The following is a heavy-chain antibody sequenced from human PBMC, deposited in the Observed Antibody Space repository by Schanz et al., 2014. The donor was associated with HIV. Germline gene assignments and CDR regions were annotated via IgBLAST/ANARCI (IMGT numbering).Heavy chain of an antibody. J-gene: IGHJ4*02. Sequence: QVQLVESGGGVVQPGRSLRLSCVASGFTFTDNYMSWIRQAPGKGLEWLSYISVNGATREYADSVKGRFTISRDNARTSLYLQMNSLRAEDTAVYYCARVFGRTYGLPDYWGQGTLVTVSS. V-gene: IGHV3-11*01. D-gene: IGHD3-10*01. CDR2: ISVNGATR. CDR1: GFTFTDNY. CDR3: ARVFGRTYGLPDY.